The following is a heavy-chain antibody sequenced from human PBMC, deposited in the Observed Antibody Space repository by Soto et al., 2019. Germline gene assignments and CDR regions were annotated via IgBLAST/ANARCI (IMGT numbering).Heavy chain of an antibody. Sequence: ASVKVSCKASGYTFTSYDINWIRQATGQGLEWMGWMSPNSGNTGYAQKFQGRVTMTRDTSISTANMELSSLGSEDTAVYFCARGVDAGVDYWGQGTVVTVSS. V-gene: IGHV1-8*01. J-gene: IGHJ4*02. CDR3: ARGVDAGVDY. CDR1: GYTFTSYD. CDR2: MSPNSGNT. D-gene: IGHD2-15*01.